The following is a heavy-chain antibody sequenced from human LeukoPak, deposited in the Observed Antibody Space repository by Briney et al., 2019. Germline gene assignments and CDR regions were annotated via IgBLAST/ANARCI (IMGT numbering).Heavy chain of an antibody. D-gene: IGHD3-22*01. CDR1: GYTFSGYY. CDR3: ARAVTMIGYAFDI. CDR2: INPNSGDT. J-gene: IGHJ3*02. V-gene: IGHV1-2*02. Sequence: ASVKVSCKASGYTFSGYYMHWVRQAPGQGLEWMGWINPNSGDTNYAQKFQGRVTMTRDTSISTAYMELSRLRSDDTAVYYCARAVTMIGYAFDIWGQGTMVTVSS.